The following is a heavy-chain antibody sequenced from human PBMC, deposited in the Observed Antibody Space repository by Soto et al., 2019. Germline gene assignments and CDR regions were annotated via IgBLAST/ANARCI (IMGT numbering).Heavy chain of an antibody. D-gene: IGHD2-2*01. J-gene: IGHJ6*02. CDR2: INPNSGGT. CDR3: AMSPGGCSSTSCPYYYYYGMDV. V-gene: IGHV1-2*04. CDR1: GYTFTGYY. Sequence: TSVKVSCKASGYTFTGYYMHWVRQAPGQGLEWMGWINPNSGGTNYAQKFQGWVTMTRDTSISTAYMELSRLGTADTAVYYCAMSPGGCSSTSCPYYYYYGMDVWGQGITVTVSS.